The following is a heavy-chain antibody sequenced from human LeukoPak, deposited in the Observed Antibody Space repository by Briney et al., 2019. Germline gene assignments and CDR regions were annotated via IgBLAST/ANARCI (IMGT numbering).Heavy chain of an antibody. Sequence: GGSLRLSCAASGFTFSSYAMSWVRQAPGKGLEWASAISGSGGSTYYADSVKGRFTISRDNSKNTLYLQMNSLRAEDTAVYYCAKDYSSGWYQAFDYWGQGTLVTVSS. V-gene: IGHV3-23*01. J-gene: IGHJ4*02. D-gene: IGHD6-19*01. CDR2: ISGSGGST. CDR3: AKDYSSGWYQAFDY. CDR1: GFTFSSYA.